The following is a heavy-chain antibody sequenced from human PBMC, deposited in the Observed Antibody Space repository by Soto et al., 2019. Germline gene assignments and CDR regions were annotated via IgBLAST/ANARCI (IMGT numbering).Heavy chain of an antibody. Sequence: PGGSLRLSCAASGFPFSSYVMSWVRQAPGKGLEWVSGISGGGSNTFYADSVKGRFTISRDNSKNTLYLQMNSLRAEDTAVYYCXKDQGWFGELLDGEFDYWGRGTLVTVSS. CDR3: XKDQGWFGELLDGEFDY. V-gene: IGHV3-23*01. CDR1: GFPFSSYV. CDR2: ISGGGSNT. D-gene: IGHD3-10*01. J-gene: IGHJ4*02.